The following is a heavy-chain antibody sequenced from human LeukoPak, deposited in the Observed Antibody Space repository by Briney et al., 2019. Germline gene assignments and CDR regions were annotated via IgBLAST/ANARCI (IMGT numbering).Heavy chain of an antibody. CDR3: AKDLSVRAAAGTRISEDY. CDR1: GFTFSSYA. Sequence: GGSLRLSCAASGFTFSSYAMSWVRQAPGKGLEWVSAISGSGGSTYYADSVKGRFTISRDNSKNTLYLQMNSLRAEDTAVYYCAKDLSVRAAAGTRISEDYWGQGTLVTVSS. CDR2: ISGSGGST. V-gene: IGHV3-23*01. D-gene: IGHD6-13*01. J-gene: IGHJ4*02.